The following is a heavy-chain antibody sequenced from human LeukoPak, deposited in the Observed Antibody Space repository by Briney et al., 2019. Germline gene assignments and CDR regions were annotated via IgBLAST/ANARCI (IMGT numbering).Heavy chain of an antibody. Sequence: SETLSLTCTVYGGSISSYYWTWIRQPAGKGPEWIGRIHASGSTNYNPSLKSRVNMSVDTSKNQFSLRLNSVTAADTAVYYCARVTDPRYNWFDPWGQGTLVTVSS. CDR3: ARVTDPRYNWFDP. CDR2: IHASGST. D-gene: IGHD2-21*02. V-gene: IGHV4-4*07. J-gene: IGHJ5*02. CDR1: GGSISSYY.